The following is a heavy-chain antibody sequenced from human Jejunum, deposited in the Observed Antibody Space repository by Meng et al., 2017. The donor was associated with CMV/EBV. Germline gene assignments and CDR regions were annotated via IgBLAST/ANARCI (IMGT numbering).Heavy chain of an antibody. CDR2: IKSETDGGTT. CDR3: TTDEGGAGFDFDY. Sequence: GVSFTNAWMGWVRQAPGKGLEWVGRIKSETDGGTTDHAAPVKGRFIISRDDSKNTLYLQMNSLNTDDTGVYYCTTDEGGAGFDFDYWGQGTLVTVSS. D-gene: IGHD4/OR15-4a*01. CDR1: GVSFTNAW. J-gene: IGHJ4*02. V-gene: IGHV3-15*01.